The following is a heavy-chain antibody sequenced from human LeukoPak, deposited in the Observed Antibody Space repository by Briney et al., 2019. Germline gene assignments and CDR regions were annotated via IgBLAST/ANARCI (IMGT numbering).Heavy chain of an antibody. Sequence: PGGSLRLSCAASGFTFDDYAMHWVRQAPGKGLEWVSGISWNSGSIGYADSVKGRFTISRDNAKNSLYLQMNSLRAEDTALYYCAKDIATVKLYYLDYWGQGTLVTVSS. V-gene: IGHV3-9*01. CDR2: ISWNSGSI. J-gene: IGHJ4*02. D-gene: IGHD4-11*01. CDR3: AKDIATVKLYYLDY. CDR1: GFTFDDYA.